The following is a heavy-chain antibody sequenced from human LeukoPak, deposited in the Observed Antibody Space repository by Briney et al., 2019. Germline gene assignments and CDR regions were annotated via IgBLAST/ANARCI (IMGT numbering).Heavy chain of an antibody. CDR1: GFTFSNYA. CDR2: ISGSGSST. V-gene: IGHV3-23*01. CDR3: AKGHQLVRSGWFDP. Sequence: GGSLRLSCAASGFTFSNYAMSWVRQAPGKGLEWVSAISGSGSSTYYADSVKGRFTISRDNSKNTLYLQMNSLRAEDTAVYYCAKGHQLVRSGWFDPWGQGTLVTVSS. D-gene: IGHD6-13*01. J-gene: IGHJ5*02.